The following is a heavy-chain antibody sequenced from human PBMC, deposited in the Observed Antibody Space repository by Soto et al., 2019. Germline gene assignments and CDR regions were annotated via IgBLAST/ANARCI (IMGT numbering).Heavy chain of an antibody. CDR2: IYYSGST. V-gene: IGHV4-31*03. CDR1: GGSISSGGYY. D-gene: IGHD1-26*01. J-gene: IGHJ4*02. CDR3: ARGVKGGSYYEDY. Sequence: QVQLQESGPGLVKPSQTLSLTCTVSGGSISSGGYYWSWIRQHPGKGLEWIGYIYYSGSTYYNPSLKSRVTVSVDTSKNQFSLKLSSVIAADTAVYYCARGVKGGSYYEDYWGQGTLVTVSS.